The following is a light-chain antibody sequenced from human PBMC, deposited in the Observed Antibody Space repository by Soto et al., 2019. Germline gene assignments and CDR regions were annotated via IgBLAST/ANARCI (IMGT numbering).Light chain of an antibody. CDR2: GAS. J-gene: IGKJ1*01. CDR1: QSVSSSY. Sequence: EIVLTQSPATLSVSQGERATRSCRSSQSVSSSYLAWYQQKPGQAPRLLIYGASSRATGIPDRFSGSGSGTDFTLTISRLEPEDFAVYYCQQYGSSPWTFGQGTKVDIK. V-gene: IGKV3-20*01. CDR3: QQYGSSPWT.